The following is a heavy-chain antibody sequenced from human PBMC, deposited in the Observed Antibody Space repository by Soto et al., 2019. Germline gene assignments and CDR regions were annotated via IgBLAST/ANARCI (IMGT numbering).Heavy chain of an antibody. Sequence: GASVKVSCKVSGYTLTELSMHWVRQAPGKGLEWMGCFDAENGETIYAQKFQGRVTITRDTSADTAYMELSSLRSEDTAVYYCARTSGYYFFDYWGQGTLVTVSS. CDR2: FDAENGET. V-gene: IGHV1-24*01. D-gene: IGHD3-3*01. CDR1: GYTLTELS. CDR3: ARTSGYYFFDY. J-gene: IGHJ4*02.